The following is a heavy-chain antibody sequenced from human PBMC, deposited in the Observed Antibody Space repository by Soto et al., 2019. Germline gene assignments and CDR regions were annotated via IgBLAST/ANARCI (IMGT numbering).Heavy chain of an antibody. V-gene: IGHV1-46*01. CDR1: GYTFTSYY. J-gene: IGHJ4*02. CDR3: ARDPEGYSSGWDFDY. Sequence: QVQLVQSGAEVKKPGASVKVSCKASGYTFTSYYMHWVRQAPGQGLEWMGIINPSGGSTSYAQKFQGRVTMTRDTSTSTVYMELSSLRSEDTAVYYCARDPEGYSSGWDFDYWGQGTLVTVSS. CDR2: INPSGGST. D-gene: IGHD6-19*01.